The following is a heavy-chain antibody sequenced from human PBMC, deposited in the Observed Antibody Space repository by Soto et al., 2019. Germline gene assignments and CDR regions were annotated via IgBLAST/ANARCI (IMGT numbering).Heavy chain of an antibody. CDR2: INVGNGKT. V-gene: IGHV1-3*01. J-gene: IGHJ4*02. D-gene: IGHD3-16*01. CDR3: VGAAYTSSWENDFHF. CDR1: GYSFTSYA. Sequence: QVQIVQSGAEVKKPGASVKVSCKTSGYSFTSYALHWVRQAPGQRLEWMGWINVGNGKTIYSHKFQCRITITRDRSARTGYVELSSLRFVDTAVYDCVGAAYTSSWENDFHFWGQGTLVIVSS.